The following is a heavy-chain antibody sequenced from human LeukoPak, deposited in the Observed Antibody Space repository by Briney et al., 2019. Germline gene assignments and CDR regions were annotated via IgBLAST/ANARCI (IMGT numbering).Heavy chain of an antibody. V-gene: IGHV4-59*01. CDR2: IYYSGST. J-gene: IGHJ6*02. Sequence: KPSETLSLTCTVSGGSISSYYWSWIRQPPGKGLEWIGYIYYSGSTNYNPSLKSRVTISVDTSKNQFSLKLSSVTAADTAVYYCARAYYYDSSYYYYGMDVWGQGTTVTVSS. CDR1: GGSISSYY. D-gene: IGHD3-22*01. CDR3: ARAYYYDSSYYYYGMDV.